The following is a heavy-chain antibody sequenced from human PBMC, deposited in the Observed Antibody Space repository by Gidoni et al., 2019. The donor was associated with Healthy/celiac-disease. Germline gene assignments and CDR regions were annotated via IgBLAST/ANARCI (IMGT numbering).Heavy chain of an antibody. J-gene: IGHJ4*02. V-gene: IGHV4-38-2*02. CDR3: ARDLFSVVTTAYFDY. CDR1: GYSIRSGYY. D-gene: IGHD2-21*02. Sequence: QVQLQESGPGLVKPSKTLSLTCTVSGYSIRSGYYWGWIRQPPGKGLEWIGSIYHSGSTYYNPSLKSRVTISVDTSKNQFSLKLSSVTAADTAVYYCARDLFSVVTTAYFDYWGQGTLVTVSS. CDR2: IYHSGST.